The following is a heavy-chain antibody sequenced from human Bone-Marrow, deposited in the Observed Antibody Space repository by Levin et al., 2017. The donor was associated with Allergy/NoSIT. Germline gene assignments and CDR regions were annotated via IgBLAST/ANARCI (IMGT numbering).Heavy chain of an antibody. J-gene: IGHJ5*02. CDR3: ARGLQFFVVVVAASDNWFDP. V-gene: IGHV1-8*01. CDR2: MNPNSGNT. D-gene: IGHD2-15*01. Sequence: ASVKVSCKASGYTFTSYDINWVRQATGQGLEWMGWMNPNSGNTGYAQKFQGRVTMTRTTSISTAYMELSSLRSEDTAVYYCARGLQFFVVVVAASDNWFDPWGQGTLVTVSS. CDR1: GYTFTSYD.